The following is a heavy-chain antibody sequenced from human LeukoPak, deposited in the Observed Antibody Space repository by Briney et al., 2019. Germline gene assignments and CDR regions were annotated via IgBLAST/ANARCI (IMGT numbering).Heavy chain of an antibody. D-gene: IGHD3-10*01. CDR3: ARILGAPLNWSDP. CDR1: GYTFTGYY. Sequence: ASVKVSCKASGYTFTGYYMHWVRQAPGQGLEWMGWINPNSGGTNYAQKFQGRVTMTRDTSISTAYMELSRLRSDATAVYYCARILGAPLNWSDPWGQETLVTVSS. CDR2: INPNSGGT. V-gene: IGHV1-2*02. J-gene: IGHJ5*02.